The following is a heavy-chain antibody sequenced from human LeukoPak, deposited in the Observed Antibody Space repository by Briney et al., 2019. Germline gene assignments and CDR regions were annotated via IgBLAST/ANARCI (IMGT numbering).Heavy chain of an antibody. V-gene: IGHV3-7*01. CDR2: INHDGSEK. CDR1: GFTFSSYS. J-gene: IGHJ4*02. CDR3: ARGPMTIITL. Sequence: GGSLRLSCAASGFTFSSYSMNWVRQAPGKGLEWVANINHDGSEKYYVDSLKGRFTISRDNAKNSLYLQMYSLRVEDTAVYYCARGPMTIITLGGQGTLVTVSS. D-gene: IGHD3-22*01.